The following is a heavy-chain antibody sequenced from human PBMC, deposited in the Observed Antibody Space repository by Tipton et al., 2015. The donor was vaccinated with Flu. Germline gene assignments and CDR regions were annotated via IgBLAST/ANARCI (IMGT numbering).Heavy chain of an antibody. J-gene: IGHJ3*01. CDR2: VHHAGST. D-gene: IGHD6-19*01. Sequence: QLVQSGAEVKKPGESLKISCKGSGYRFTTYWIGWVRQMPGKGLEWIGNVHHAGSTYYNPSLKSRVTMSVDLFKNQISLRLSSVTAADTAVYYCARERRGGWPFYDAFDFWGQGTMVTVSS. V-gene: IGHV5-51*03. CDR3: ARERRGGWPFYDAFDF. CDR1: GYRFTTYW.